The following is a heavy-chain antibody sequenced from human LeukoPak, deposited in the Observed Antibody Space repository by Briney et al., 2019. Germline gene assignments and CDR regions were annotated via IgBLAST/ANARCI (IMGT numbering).Heavy chain of an antibody. CDR2: ISGSGGST. CDR1: GFTFSSYA. D-gene: IGHD6-13*01. CDR3: AKDPMGYSSSWYFPPFFDY. J-gene: IGHJ4*02. Sequence: GGSLRLSCAASGFTFSSYAMSWVRQAPGKGLEWVSAISGSGGSTYYADSVKGRFTISRDNSKNTLYLQMNSLRAEDTAVYYCAKDPMGYSSSWYFPPFFDYWGQGTLVTVSS. V-gene: IGHV3-23*01.